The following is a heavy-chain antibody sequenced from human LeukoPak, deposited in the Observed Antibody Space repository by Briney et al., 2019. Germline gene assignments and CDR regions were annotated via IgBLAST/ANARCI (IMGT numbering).Heavy chain of an antibody. CDR2: ISWDGGST. CDR1: GFTFDDYA. D-gene: IGHD6-19*01. Sequence: PGGSLRLSCAASGFTFDDYAMHWVRQAPGKGLEWVSLISWDGGSTYYADSVKGRFTISRDNSKNSLYLQMNSLRAEDTALYYCAKDMEVGEAVAGADYWGQGTLVTVSS. J-gene: IGHJ4*02. V-gene: IGHV3-43D*03. CDR3: AKDMEVGEAVAGADY.